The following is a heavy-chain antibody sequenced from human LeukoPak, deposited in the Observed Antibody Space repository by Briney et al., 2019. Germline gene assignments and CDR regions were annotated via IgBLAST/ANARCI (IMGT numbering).Heavy chain of an antibody. J-gene: IGHJ5*02. D-gene: IGHD6-13*01. Sequence: ASVKVSCKASGYTFTGYYMHWVRQAPGQGLEWMGWINPNSGGTNHAQKFQGRVTMTRDTSISTAYMELSRLRSDDTAVYYCARGSGYSSSWYYWFDPWGQGTLVTVSS. V-gene: IGHV1-2*02. CDR1: GYTFTGYY. CDR3: ARGSGYSSSWYYWFDP. CDR2: INPNSGGT.